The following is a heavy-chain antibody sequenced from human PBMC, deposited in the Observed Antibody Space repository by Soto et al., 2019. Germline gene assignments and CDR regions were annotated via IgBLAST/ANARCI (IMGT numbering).Heavy chain of an antibody. D-gene: IGHD3-22*01. CDR3: ARETNYYDSSGYYYVSGFDY. V-gene: IGHV1-69*13. J-gene: IGHJ4*02. CDR1: GGTSSSYA. CDR2: IIPIFGTA. Sequence: SVKVSCKASGGTSSSYAISWVRQAPGQGLEWMGGIIPIFGTANYAQKFQGRVTITADESTSTAYMELSSLRSEDTAVYYCARETNYYDSSGYYYVSGFDYWGQGTLVTVSS.